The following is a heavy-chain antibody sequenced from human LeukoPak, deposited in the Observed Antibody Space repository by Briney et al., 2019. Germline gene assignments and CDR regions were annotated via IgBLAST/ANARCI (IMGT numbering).Heavy chain of an antibody. CDR1: GFTFSSYS. Sequence: PGGSLRLSCAASGFTFSSYSMNWVRQAPGKGLEWVSSISSSSSYIYYADSVKGRFTISRDNAKNSLYLQMNSLRAEDTAVYYCARGLGAPRFGEFHYYYYYGMDVWGQGTTVTVSS. J-gene: IGHJ6*02. CDR3: ARGLGAPRFGEFHYYYYYGMDV. CDR2: ISSSSSYI. D-gene: IGHD3-10*01. V-gene: IGHV3-21*01.